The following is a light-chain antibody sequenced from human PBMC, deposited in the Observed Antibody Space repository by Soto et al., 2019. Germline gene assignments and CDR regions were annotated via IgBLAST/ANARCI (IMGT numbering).Light chain of an antibody. CDR3: LLDFSYFWA. J-gene: IGKJ1*01. V-gene: IGKV1-6*01. Sequence: AIQLTQSPSSLCASVGDRVTITCRASQGIRSALGWYQQKPGKVPKLLIYAASTLQSGVPSRFSGSGSGTDFTLTISSLQPEDFATYYCLLDFSYFWAFGQGTKVDI. CDR1: QGIRSA. CDR2: AAS.